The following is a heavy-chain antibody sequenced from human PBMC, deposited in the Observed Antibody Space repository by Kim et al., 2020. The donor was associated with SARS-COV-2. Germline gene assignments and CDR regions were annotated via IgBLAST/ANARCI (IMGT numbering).Heavy chain of an antibody. Sequence: GGSLRLSCAASGFIFSKYSMSWVRQTPGKGRDEVGERDLGCTSNYYRSLQGRFDVSRDNSKNCLHLQMNSLTAEDTARYFCAAEYNTFGQPHYSFWGQGILVTVSS. J-gene: IGHJ4*01. CDR3: AAEYNTFGQPHYSF. CDR2: ERDLGCTS. V-gene: IGHV3-23*01. CDR1: GFIFSKYS. D-gene: IGHD1-20*01.